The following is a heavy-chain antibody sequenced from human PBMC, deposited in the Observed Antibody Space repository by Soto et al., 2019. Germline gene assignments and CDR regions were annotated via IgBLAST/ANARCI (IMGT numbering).Heavy chain of an antibody. Sequence: GESLKISCKGSGDSFTNYWIGWVRQMPGKGLEWMGIIYPGDSDTRDSPSFQGQVTISADKSISTSYLQWNSLKASDTAIYYCARHRGVGATGSFDFWGQGTLVTVSS. CDR3: ARHRGVGATGSFDF. CDR2: IYPGDSDT. D-gene: IGHD1-26*01. V-gene: IGHV5-51*01. J-gene: IGHJ4*02. CDR1: GDSFTNYW.